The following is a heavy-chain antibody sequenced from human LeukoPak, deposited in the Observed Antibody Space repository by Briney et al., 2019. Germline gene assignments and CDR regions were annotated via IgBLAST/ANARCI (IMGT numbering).Heavy chain of an antibody. CDR1: GFTFSNYW. V-gene: IGHV4-34*01. J-gene: IGHJ4*02. CDR2: INHSGST. Sequence: PGGSLRLSCAPSGFTFSNYWMHWVRQAPGKGLEWIGEINHSGSTNYNPSLKSRVTISVDTSKSQFSLKLSSVTAADTAVYYCARGWGSYLNYWGQGTLVTVSS. CDR3: ARGWGSYLNY. D-gene: IGHD3-16*01.